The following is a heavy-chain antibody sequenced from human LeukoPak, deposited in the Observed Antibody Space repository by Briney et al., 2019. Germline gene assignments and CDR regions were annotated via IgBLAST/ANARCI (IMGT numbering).Heavy chain of an antibody. CDR3: AKGGGHGLIDY. V-gene: IGHV4-39*01. J-gene: IGHJ4*02. D-gene: IGHD3-16*01. CDR1: GASVSGSAYY. Sequence: SETLSLTRTVSGASVSGSAYYWGWIRQPPGKGLEWIGNIYYSGSTYYNESLESRVTISIDTSKNQFSLKLNSVTAADTAMYYCAKGGGHGLIDYWGQGTLVTVSS. CDR2: IYYSGST.